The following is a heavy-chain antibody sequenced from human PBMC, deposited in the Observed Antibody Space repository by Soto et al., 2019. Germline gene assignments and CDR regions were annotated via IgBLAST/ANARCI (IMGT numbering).Heavy chain of an antibody. J-gene: IGHJ3*02. CDR3: AKDFGLVVVVAATDAFDI. CDR1: GFTFSSYG. V-gene: IGHV3-30*18. Sequence: QVQLVESGGGVVQPGRSLRLSCAASGFTFSSYGMHWVRQAPGKGLEWVAVISYDGSNKYYADSVKGRFTISRDNSKNTLYLRMTSLRAEDTAGYYCAKDFGLVVVVAATDAFDIWGQGTMVTVSS. D-gene: IGHD2-15*01. CDR2: ISYDGSNK.